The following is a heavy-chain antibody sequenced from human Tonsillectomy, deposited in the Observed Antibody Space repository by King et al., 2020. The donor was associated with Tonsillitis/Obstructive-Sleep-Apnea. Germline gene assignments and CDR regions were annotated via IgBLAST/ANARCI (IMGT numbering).Heavy chain of an antibody. CDR1: GYTFTNYY. CDR2: INPSGGST. J-gene: IGHJ6*02. D-gene: IGHD3-10*01. Sequence: QLVQSGAEVKKPGASVKVSCKASGYTFTNYYMHWVRQAPGQGLEWMGIINPSGGSTSYAQKFQGRVTMTRDTSTSTVYMELSSLRSEDTAVYYCARDRSGGYYYYGMDVWGQGTTVTVSS. CDR3: ARDRSGGYYYYGMDV. V-gene: IGHV1-46*01.